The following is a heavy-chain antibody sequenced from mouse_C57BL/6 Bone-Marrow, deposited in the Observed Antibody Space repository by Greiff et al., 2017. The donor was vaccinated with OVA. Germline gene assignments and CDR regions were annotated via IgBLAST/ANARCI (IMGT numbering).Heavy chain of an antibody. V-gene: IGHV1-66*01. CDR2: IYPGSGNT. Sequence: QVQLQQSGPELVKPGASVKISCKASGYSFTSYYIHWVKQRPGQGLEWIGWIYPGSGNTKYNEKFKGKATLTADTSSSTAYMQLSSLTSEDSAVYYCANTYSYYAMDYWGQGTSVTVSS. CDR3: ANTYSYYAMDY. J-gene: IGHJ4*01. CDR1: GYSFTSYY.